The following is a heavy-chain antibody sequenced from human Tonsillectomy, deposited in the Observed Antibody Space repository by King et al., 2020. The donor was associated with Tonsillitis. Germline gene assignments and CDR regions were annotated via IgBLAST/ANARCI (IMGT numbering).Heavy chain of an antibody. CDR3: ARSYYGGGYPGPPYYFDY. J-gene: IGHJ4*02. Sequence: VQLQESGPGLVKPSETLSLTCTVSGGSISSYYWSWVRQPPGKGLEWIGYIYYSGSTNYNPSLKSRVTISLDTSKSQFSLNLTSVTAAATAVYYCARSYYGGGYPGPPYYFDYWGRGTLVTVSS. D-gene: IGHD4-23*01. V-gene: IGHV4-59*08. CDR2: IYYSGST. CDR1: GGSISSYY.